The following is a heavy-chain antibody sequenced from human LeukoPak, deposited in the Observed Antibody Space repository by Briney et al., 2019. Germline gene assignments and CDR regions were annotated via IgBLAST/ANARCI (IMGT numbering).Heavy chain of an antibody. CDR1: GYTFDDNY. Sequence: ASVKISCKASGYTFDDNYMHWVQQAPGKGPEWMGFVDPKDGEAVYAEKFQDRVTLSADTSIDTAYMELSSLTSEDTAMYYCTTTNVGNSPRDYWGQGTLVTVSS. J-gene: IGHJ4*02. V-gene: IGHV1-69-2*01. D-gene: IGHD3-3*01. CDR3: TTTNVGNSPRDY. CDR2: VDPKDGEA.